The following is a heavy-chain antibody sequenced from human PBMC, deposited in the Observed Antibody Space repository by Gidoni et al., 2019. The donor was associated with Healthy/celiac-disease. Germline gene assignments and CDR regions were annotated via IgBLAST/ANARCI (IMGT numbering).Heavy chain of an antibody. Sequence: EVQRVESGGGLVQPGGSLRLSCAPSGFTFSSDEMNWVRQAPGKGLGWVSYISSSGSTIYYADSVKGRFTISRDNAKNSLYLPMNSLRAEDTAVYYCARDFGYYDSSGGVGGGQGTLVTVSS. CDR3: ARDFGYYDSSGGVG. D-gene: IGHD3-22*01. J-gene: IGHJ4*02. V-gene: IGHV3-48*03. CDR2: ISSSGSTI. CDR1: GFTFSSDE.